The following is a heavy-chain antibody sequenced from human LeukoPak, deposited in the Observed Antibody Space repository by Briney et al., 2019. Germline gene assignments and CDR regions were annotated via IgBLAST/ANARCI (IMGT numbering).Heavy chain of an antibody. CDR1: GGSISSYY. Sequence: SETLSLTCTVSGGSISSYYWSWIRQPPGKGLEWIGYIYYSGSTNYNPSIKSRVTISVDTSKNQFSLKLSSVTAADTAVYYCARGEPVLLWFGELKPYFDYWGQGTLVTVSS. V-gene: IGHV4-59*01. J-gene: IGHJ4*02. CDR3: ARGEPVLLWFGELKPYFDY. CDR2: IYYSGST. D-gene: IGHD3-10*01.